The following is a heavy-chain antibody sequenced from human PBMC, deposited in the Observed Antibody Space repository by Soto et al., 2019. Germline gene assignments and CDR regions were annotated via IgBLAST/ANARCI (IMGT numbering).Heavy chain of an antibody. J-gene: IGHJ6*02. CDR1: GFTFSNAW. Sequence: EVQLLESGGGLVKPGGSLRLSCAASGFTFSNAWMSWVRQVPGKGLECVGRIKSKTDGGTRDYAAPVKGRFTISREDSKKTLYLQMNSLKAEDTGVYYCTRGSYQGNYYYYGMDVWGQGTTVTVSS. V-gene: IGHV3-15*01. D-gene: IGHD1-26*01. CDR3: TRGSYQGNYYYYGMDV. CDR2: IKSKTDGGTR.